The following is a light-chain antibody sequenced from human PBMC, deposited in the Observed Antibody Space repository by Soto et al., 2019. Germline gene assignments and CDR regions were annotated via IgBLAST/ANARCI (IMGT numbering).Light chain of an antibody. J-gene: IGKJ1*01. CDR2: KAS. V-gene: IGKV1-5*03. CDR1: QSISDW. CDR3: QHYNDYPWT. Sequence: DTQMTQSPSTLSASVGDRVTITCRASQSISDWLAWYQQKQGKAPKLLIYKASRLQSGVPSRFSGSGSGTEFTLTISGLQAEDFATYYCQHYNDYPWTFGQGTKVEI.